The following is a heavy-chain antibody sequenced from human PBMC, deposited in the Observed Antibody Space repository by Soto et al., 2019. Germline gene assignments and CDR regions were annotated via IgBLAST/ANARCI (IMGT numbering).Heavy chain of an antibody. CDR3: LFIDYYYGMDV. CDR2: ISSSSSTT. Sequence: GGSLRFSCAASGFAFSSYSMNWVRQAPGKGLEWVSYISSSSSTTYYADSVKGRFTISRDNSKNTLYLQMNSLRAEDTAVYYPLFIDYYYGMDVWGQGTTVTVSS. J-gene: IGHJ6*02. CDR1: GFAFSSYS. V-gene: IGHV3-48*01.